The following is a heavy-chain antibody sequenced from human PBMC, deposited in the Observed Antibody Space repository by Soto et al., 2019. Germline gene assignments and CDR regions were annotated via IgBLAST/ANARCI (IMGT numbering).Heavy chain of an antibody. CDR1: GFTFSSYG. J-gene: IGHJ4*02. CDR3: AKDWCYYDSSGYFDY. Sequence: GGSLRLSCAASGFTFSSYGMHWVRQAPGKGLEWVAVISYDGSNKYYADSVKGRFTISRDNSKNTLYLQMNSLRAEDTAVYYCAKDWCYYDSSGYFDYWGQGALVTVSS. V-gene: IGHV3-30*18. D-gene: IGHD3-22*01. CDR2: ISYDGSNK.